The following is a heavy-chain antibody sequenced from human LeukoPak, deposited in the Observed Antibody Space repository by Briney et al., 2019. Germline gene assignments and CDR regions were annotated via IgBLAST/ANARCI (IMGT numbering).Heavy chain of an antibody. CDR3: ATIRHYGSGSEFDP. D-gene: IGHD3-10*01. CDR2: IIPIFGTA. Sequence: SVKVSCKASGYTFTSYGISWVRQAPGQGLEWMGGIIPIFGTANYAQKFQGRVTITADESTSTAYMELSSLRSEDTAVYYCATIRHYGSGSEFDPWGQGTLVTVSS. CDR1: GYTFTSYG. V-gene: IGHV1-69*13. J-gene: IGHJ5*02.